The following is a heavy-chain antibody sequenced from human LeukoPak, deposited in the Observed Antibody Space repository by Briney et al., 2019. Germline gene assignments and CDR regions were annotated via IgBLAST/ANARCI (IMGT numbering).Heavy chain of an antibody. CDR2: INWNGGST. V-gene: IGHV3-20*01. CDR1: GLTFSSCA. D-gene: IGHD4-17*01. J-gene: IGHJ4*02. Sequence: GGSLRLSCAGSGLTFSSCAMSWVRQAPGKGLEWVSGINWNGGSTGYADSVKGRFTISRDNAKNSLYLQMNSLRAEDTALYHCAREEVYGDYEDWGQGTLVTVSS. CDR3: AREEVYGDYED.